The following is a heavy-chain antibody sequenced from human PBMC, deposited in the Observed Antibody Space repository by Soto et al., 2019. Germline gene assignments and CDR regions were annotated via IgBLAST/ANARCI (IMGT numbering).Heavy chain of an antibody. J-gene: IGHJ4*02. V-gene: IGHV4-59*08. CDR2: IYYNGGS. D-gene: IGHD6-13*01. CDR3: TRLTQGSSWETFGY. Sequence: SETLSLTCAVSGGSISSYHWSWIRQPPGKGLEWIGQIYYNGGSNYNPSLRSRVTISVDTSKNQVSLKLSSVTAADTAVYYCTRLTQGSSWETFGYWGQGTLVTVSS. CDR1: GGSISSYH.